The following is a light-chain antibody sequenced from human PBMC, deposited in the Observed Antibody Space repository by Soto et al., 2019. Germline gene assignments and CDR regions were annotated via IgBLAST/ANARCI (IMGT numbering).Light chain of an antibody. J-gene: IGLJ3*02. CDR1: SSNIGNDY. Sequence: QSVLTQPPSVSAAPGQKVTISCSGSSSNIGNDYVSWYQNLPGTAPKLLIYDNNKRPSGIPDRFSGSKSGTSATLGITGLQTGDEADDYCGTWDSTLNVWVFGGGTKVTVL. CDR3: GTWDSTLNVWV. CDR2: DNN. V-gene: IGLV1-51*01.